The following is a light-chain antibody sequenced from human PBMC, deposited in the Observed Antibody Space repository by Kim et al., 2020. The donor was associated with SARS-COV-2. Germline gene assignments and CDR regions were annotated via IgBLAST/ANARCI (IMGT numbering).Light chain of an antibody. CDR1: QSVRSN. Sequence: EIVMTQSPASLSVSPGERVTLSCWASQSVRSNVAWYQQNPGQAPRLLIYGASTRATGIPARFTGSGSGTDFTLTISSLQTEDSAVFYCQQYDNWLTFGGGTKVDIK. CDR2: GAS. J-gene: IGKJ4*01. CDR3: QQYDNWLT. V-gene: IGKV3-15*01.